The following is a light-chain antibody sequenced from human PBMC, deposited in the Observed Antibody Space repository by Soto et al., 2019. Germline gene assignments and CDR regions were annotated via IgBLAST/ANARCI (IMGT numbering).Light chain of an antibody. Sequence: EIELTQSPATLSLSPGETATLSCRASQNVDKFLAWYQQRPGQPPRLLIFDSSNRATGVPVRFSGSGSGTVFTPTIGSLEPQDSAVSYCQQRKNWPPLTFGQGTRLEIK. CDR1: QNVDKF. CDR2: DSS. CDR3: QQRKNWPPLT. J-gene: IGKJ5*01. V-gene: IGKV3-11*01.